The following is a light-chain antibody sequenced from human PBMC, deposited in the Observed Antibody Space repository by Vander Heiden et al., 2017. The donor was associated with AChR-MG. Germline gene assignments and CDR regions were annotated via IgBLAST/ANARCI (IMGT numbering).Light chain of an antibody. CDR2: AAS. J-gene: IGKJ1*01. CDR3: IQHKSYPLT. CDR1: QGISNF. Sequence: DIQLTQSPSAMSASVGDRVTITCRASQGISNFLAWFQQKPGIAPKPLIFAASSLQSGVPSRFSGSGYGTEFSLTISSLQPEDFATYYCIQHKSYPLTFGQGTKVEIK. V-gene: IGKV1-17*03.